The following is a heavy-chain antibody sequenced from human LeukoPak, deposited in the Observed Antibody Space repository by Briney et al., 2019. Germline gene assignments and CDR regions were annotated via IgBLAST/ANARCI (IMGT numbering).Heavy chain of an antibody. CDR2: ISSSGST. D-gene: IGHD1-1*01. Sequence: SETLSLTCTVSGGSISGSTYYWSWIRRPAGKGLEWIGRISSSGSTNYNPSLQSRVTISVDTSKNQFSLKVSSVTAADTAVYYCARSAAGTADFDYWGQGTLVTVSS. CDR3: ARSAAGTADFDY. CDR1: GGSISGSTYY. J-gene: IGHJ4*02. V-gene: IGHV4-61*02.